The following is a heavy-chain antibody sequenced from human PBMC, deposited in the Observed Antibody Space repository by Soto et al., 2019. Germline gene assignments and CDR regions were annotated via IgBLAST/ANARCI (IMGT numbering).Heavy chain of an antibody. CDR1: GYIFTSYD. J-gene: IGHJ5*02. CDR2: INPKSGGT. V-gene: IGHV1-2*02. CDR3: ARELAGSYYNWFDP. Sequence: GASVKVSCKASGYIFTSYDINWVRQATGQGLEWMGWINPKSGGTNYPQKFQGRVTMTRDTSLSTVYMALSSLRSEDTAVYYCARELAGSYYNWFDPWGQGTLVTVSS. D-gene: IGHD1-26*01.